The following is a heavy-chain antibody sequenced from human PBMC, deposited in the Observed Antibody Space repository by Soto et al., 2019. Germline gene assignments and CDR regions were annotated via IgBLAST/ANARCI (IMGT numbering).Heavy chain of an antibody. J-gene: IGHJ4*02. CDR1: GFSFSNRA. V-gene: IGHV3-30*18. Sequence: QVQLVESGGGVVQPGRSLRLSCAASGFSFSNRAMHWVRQAPGKGLEWVAFISFDGSDKYYADSVNGRCTISRDNSKNTVYLQMNSLTSEDTAVYFCAKDNPAVDYWGQGTLVTVSS. CDR2: ISFDGSDK. CDR3: AKDNPAVDY.